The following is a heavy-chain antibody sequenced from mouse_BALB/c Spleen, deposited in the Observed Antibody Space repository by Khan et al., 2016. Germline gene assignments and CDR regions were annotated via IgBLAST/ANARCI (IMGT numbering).Heavy chain of an antibody. CDR1: GYSITSGYY. Sequence: EVQLQESGPGLVKPSQSLSLTCSVTGYSITSGYYWNWIRQFPGNNLEWMGNISYDGSNNYNPSLKNRISIARDTSKNQFFLKLNSVTTEDTATYYCARLRRVYAIDYWGQGTSVTVSS. V-gene: IGHV3-6*02. D-gene: IGHD1-2*01. J-gene: IGHJ4*01. CDR3: ARLRRVYAIDY. CDR2: ISYDGSN.